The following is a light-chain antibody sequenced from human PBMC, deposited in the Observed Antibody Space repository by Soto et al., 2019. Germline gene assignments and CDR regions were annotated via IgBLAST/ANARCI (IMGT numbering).Light chain of an antibody. CDR3: QQSFSSPPT. Sequence: DIQMTQSPSSLSASVGDRVTITCRASQTISSFLNWYQQKPGKAPRVLIYAATTLQSGVPSRFSGSGSGTDFTLTISNLQPEDFATYSCQQSFSSPPTFGQGTKLEIK. J-gene: IGKJ2*01. CDR2: AAT. V-gene: IGKV1-39*01. CDR1: QTISSF.